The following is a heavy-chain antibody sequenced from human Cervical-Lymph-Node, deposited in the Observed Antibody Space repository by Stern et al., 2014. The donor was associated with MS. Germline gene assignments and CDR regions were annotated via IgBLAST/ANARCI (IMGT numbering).Heavy chain of an antibody. CDR1: GFSLSTTGVG. J-gene: IGHJ3*02. D-gene: IGHD1-1*01. V-gene: IGHV2-5*02. CDR2: IYWDDDM. Sequence: QVTLKESGPTLVKPTQTLTLTCTFSGFSLSTTGVGVGWIRQPPGKALEWLALIYWDDDMRYSPSLNSRLAITTDTSKDLVILTMTNMDPVDTGTYYCAHRHSQLTSDGFDIWGQGTMVTVSS. CDR3: AHRHSQLTSDGFDI.